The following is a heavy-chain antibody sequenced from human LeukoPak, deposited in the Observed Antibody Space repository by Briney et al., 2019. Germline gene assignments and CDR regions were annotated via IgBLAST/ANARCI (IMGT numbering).Heavy chain of an antibody. CDR3: AKDRGATSLMTAFDI. V-gene: IGHV3-43*01. J-gene: IGHJ3*02. CDR1: GFTFDGYT. D-gene: IGHD2-2*01. CDR2: ISCDGGST. Sequence: GGSLRLSCAASGFTFDGYTMHWVRQAPGKGLEWVSLISCDGGSTYYADSVKGRFTISRDNSKNSLYLQMNSLRTEDTALYYCAKDRGATSLMTAFDIWGQGTMVTVSS.